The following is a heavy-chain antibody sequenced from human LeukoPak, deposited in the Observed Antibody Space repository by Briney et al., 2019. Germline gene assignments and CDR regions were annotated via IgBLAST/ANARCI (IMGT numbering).Heavy chain of an antibody. V-gene: IGHV3-9*03. Sequence: GGSLRLSCAASGLTFDDYAMHWVRQAPGKGLEWVSGISWNSGSIGYADSVKGRFTISRDNAKNSLYLQMNSLRAEDMALYYCAKGYYYDSSGYDYWGQGTLVTVSS. CDR1: GLTFDDYA. CDR3: AKGYYYDSSGYDY. J-gene: IGHJ4*02. D-gene: IGHD3-22*01. CDR2: ISWNSGSI.